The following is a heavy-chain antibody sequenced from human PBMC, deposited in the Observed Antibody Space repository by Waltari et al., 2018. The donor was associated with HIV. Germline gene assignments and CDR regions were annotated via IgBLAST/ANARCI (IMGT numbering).Heavy chain of an antibody. Sequence: QVQLVQSGADVKKPGASVQVSCQASEYTFTNYDIHWLRQATGQALEWIGWMNPNSGNTGYVQKFQGRVRITRDTSTSVAYLELSSLTSEDTAVYYCARGHQVVCLYHHGMDVGGQGTTVTVSS. D-gene: IGHD2-8*02. V-gene: IGHV1-8*01. CDR3: ARGHQVVCLYHHGMDV. J-gene: IGHJ6*02. CDR2: MNPNSGNT. CDR1: EYTFTNYD.